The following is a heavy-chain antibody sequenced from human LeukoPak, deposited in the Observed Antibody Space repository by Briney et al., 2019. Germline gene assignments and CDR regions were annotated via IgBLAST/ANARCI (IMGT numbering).Heavy chain of an antibody. V-gene: IGHV1-46*01. D-gene: IGHD4-23*01. CDR3: ARPTTVGNAFHI. J-gene: IGHJ3*02. CDR1: GYTFTSYY. Sequence: GESLKISCKGSGYTFTSYYIHWVRQAPGQGLEWMGIINPSGGSTSYAQKFQGRVTMTRDTSTSTVYMELSSLRSEDTAVYYCARPTTVGNAFHIWGQGTMVTVSS. CDR2: INPSGGST.